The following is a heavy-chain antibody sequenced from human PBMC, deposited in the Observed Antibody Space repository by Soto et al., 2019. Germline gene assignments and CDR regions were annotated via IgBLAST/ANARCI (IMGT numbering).Heavy chain of an antibody. D-gene: IGHD1-26*01. V-gene: IGHV1-45*02. J-gene: IGHJ4*02. CDR1: GNTFTYRY. CDR3: ASGGAGSGPFTWELPDH. Sequence: QLQLVQSGVEVKKTGSTVTVSCKALGNTFTYRYLHWVRQAPGQALEWMGWITPFNGDVHYAQKFQGRATITRYRSINTAYMRMSSLRSEDTAMYYCASGGAGSGPFTWELPDHWGQGTLVTVSS. CDR2: ITPFNGDV.